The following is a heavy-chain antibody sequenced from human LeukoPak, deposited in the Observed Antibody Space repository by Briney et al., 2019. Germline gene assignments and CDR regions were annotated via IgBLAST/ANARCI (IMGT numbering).Heavy chain of an antibody. V-gene: IGHV4-59*01. CDR2: IYYSGST. Sequence: SETLSLTCTVSGGSISSYYWSWIRQPPGKGLEWIGYIYYSGSTNYNPSLKSRVIISVDTSKNQFSLKLSSVTAADTAVYYCARRGGRIAAAGIPFDYWGQGTLVTVSS. CDR3: ARRGGRIAAAGIPFDY. CDR1: GGSISSYY. D-gene: IGHD6-13*01. J-gene: IGHJ4*02.